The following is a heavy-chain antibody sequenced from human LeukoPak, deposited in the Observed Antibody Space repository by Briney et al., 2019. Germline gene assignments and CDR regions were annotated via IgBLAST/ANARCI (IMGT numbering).Heavy chain of an antibody. V-gene: IGHV3-74*01. Sequence: GGSLRLSCAASGFTFSSYWMHWVRQAPGKGLVWISRIKSDGSSTSYADSVKGRFTISRDNAKNSLYLQMNSLRVEDTAVYYCARDPRTVRIWGQGTLVTVSS. CDR2: IKSDGSST. J-gene: IGHJ4*02. CDR1: GFTFSSYW. D-gene: IGHD1-1*01. CDR3: ARDPRTVRI.